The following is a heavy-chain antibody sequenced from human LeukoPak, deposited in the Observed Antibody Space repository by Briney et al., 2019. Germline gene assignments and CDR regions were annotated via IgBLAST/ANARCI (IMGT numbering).Heavy chain of an antibody. Sequence: GGSLRLSCAASGFPFSNYWMSWVRQAPGKGLEWVANIKQDGSEKYYVGSVKGRFTVSRDNAGNSLYLQMNSLRAEDTAIYYCARDPARYSGYDYALPLGYWGQGTLVTVSS. CDR2: IKQDGSEK. D-gene: IGHD5-12*01. CDR3: ARDPARYSGYDYALPLGY. CDR1: GFPFSNYW. V-gene: IGHV3-7*01. J-gene: IGHJ4*02.